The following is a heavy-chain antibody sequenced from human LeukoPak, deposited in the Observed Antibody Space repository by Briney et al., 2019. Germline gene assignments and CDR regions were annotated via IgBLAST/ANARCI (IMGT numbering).Heavy chain of an antibody. J-gene: IGHJ5*02. CDR1: RYTFTAYY. CDR3: ARGFGSSWFDV. D-gene: IGHD6-13*01. CDR2: INPHTGGT. Sequence: ASVKVSCKASRYTFTAYYIHWVRQAPGQGLEWMGWINPHTGGTKYARKFQGWVTMTRDTSISTAYMDLSGLKSNDTAVYYCARGFGSSWFDVWGQGTLVTVSS. V-gene: IGHV1-2*04.